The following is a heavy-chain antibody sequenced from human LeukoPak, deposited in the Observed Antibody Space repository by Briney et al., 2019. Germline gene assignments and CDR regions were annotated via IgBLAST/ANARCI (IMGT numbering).Heavy chain of an antibody. CDR2: ISSSGSTI. D-gene: IGHD3-16*02. CDR3: AREHDYVWGSYRRYYFDY. J-gene: IGHJ4*02. V-gene: IGHV3-11*04. Sequence: GGSLRLSCAASGFTFSDYYMSWIRQAPGKGLEWVSYISSSGSTIYYADSVKGRFTISRDNAKNSLYLQMNSLRAEDTAVYYCAREHDYVWGSYRRYYFDYWGQGTLVTVSS. CDR1: GFTFSDYY.